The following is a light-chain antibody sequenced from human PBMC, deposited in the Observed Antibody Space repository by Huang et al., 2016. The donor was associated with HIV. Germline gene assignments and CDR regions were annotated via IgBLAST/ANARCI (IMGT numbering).Light chain of an antibody. CDR3: LKDYTYPWT. Sequence: AIQMTQSPASLSASVGDRVTITCRASQDIGNDLGWYQQRLGKAPKLLVSTASHLQSGVPSRFTGSGSGTHFTLTISGLQPEDFATYYCLKDYTYPWT. CDR1: QDIGND. V-gene: IGKV1-6*01. J-gene: IGKJ1*01. CDR2: TAS.